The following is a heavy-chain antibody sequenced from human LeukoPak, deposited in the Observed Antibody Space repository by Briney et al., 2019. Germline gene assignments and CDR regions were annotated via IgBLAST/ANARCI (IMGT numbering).Heavy chain of an antibody. D-gene: IGHD3-22*01. Sequence: QPGGSLRLSCAASGFTVSSNYMSWVRQAPGKGLEWVSVIYSGGSTYYADSVKGRFTISRDSSKNTLYLQMNSLRAEDTAVYYCARGSYDSSGYTLGYWGQGTLVTVSS. J-gene: IGHJ4*02. CDR3: ARGSYDSSGYTLGY. CDR1: GFTVSSNY. CDR2: IYSGGST. V-gene: IGHV3-66*01.